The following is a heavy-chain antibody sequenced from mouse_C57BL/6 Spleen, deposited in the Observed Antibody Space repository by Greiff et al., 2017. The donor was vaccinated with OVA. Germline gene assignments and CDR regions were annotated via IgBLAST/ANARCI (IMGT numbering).Heavy chain of an antibody. D-gene: IGHD1-1*01. V-gene: IGHV1-22*01. J-gene: IGHJ1*03. CDR1: GYTFTDYN. CDR2: INPNNGGT. Sequence: EVKLQQSGPELVKPGASVKMSCKASGYTFTDYNMHWVKQSHGKSLEWIGYINPNNGGTSYNQKFKGKATLTVNKSSSTAYMELRSLTSEDSAVYYCARGYYGSPWYFDVWGTGTTVTVSS. CDR3: ARGYYGSPWYFDV.